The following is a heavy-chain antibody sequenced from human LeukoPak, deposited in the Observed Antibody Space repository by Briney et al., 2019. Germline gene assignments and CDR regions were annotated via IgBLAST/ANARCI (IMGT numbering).Heavy chain of an antibody. J-gene: IGHJ4*02. CDR2: IYHSGST. D-gene: IGHD3/OR15-3a*01. V-gene: IGHV4-38-2*02. CDR1: GYSISSGYY. CDR3: ARQTGSGLFILP. Sequence: PSETLSLTCTVSGYSISSGYYWGWIRQPPGKGLEWIGIIYHSGSTHYNPPLKSRVTISVDTSKNQFSLKLSSVTAADTAVYYCARQTGSGLFILPGGQGTLVTVSS.